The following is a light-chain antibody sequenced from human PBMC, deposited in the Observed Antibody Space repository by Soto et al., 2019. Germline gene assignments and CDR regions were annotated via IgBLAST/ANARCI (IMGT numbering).Light chain of an antibody. CDR2: EAS. Sequence: DIQMTQSPSAMSASVGDRVTITCRASQGIVNYFAWFQQKPGKAPKRLIYEASSLQSGVPARFSGSGSGTEFTLTISSLQSEDSAVYYCLQHDSYPLTFGGGTKVEIK. J-gene: IGKJ4*01. CDR1: QGIVNY. V-gene: IGKV1-17*03. CDR3: LQHDSYPLT.